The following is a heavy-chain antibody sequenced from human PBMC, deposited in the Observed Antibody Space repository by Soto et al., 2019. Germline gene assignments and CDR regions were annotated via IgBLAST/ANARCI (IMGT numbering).Heavy chain of an antibody. CDR2: IYKFGTT. J-gene: IGHJ4*02. D-gene: IGHD3-10*01. CDR1: GGSISSFY. V-gene: IGHV4-59*01. CDR3: ARGGRSCYGTFGH. Sequence: QVQLQESGPGLVKPSETLSLTCNVSGGSISSFYWSWIRQPPGMGLEWSGYIYKFGTTNYNPSLKSRVPVSVDASKNQLYLRMTSVTAVDTAVYYCARGGRSCYGTFGHWGLGTLVTVSS.